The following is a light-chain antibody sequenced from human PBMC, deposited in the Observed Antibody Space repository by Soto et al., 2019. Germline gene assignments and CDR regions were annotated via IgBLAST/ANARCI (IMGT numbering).Light chain of an antibody. J-gene: IGKJ2*01. Sequence: IVLTQSPGTLSLSPGERATLSCRDSQSIGSNYLAWYQQKPGQAPRLLIYGASSRATGIPDRFSGSGSGTDFTLTIRRLEPEDFAVYYCLHYGTSAYTFGQGTTLEIK. CDR1: QSIGSNY. CDR3: LHYGTSAYT. CDR2: GAS. V-gene: IGKV3-20*01.